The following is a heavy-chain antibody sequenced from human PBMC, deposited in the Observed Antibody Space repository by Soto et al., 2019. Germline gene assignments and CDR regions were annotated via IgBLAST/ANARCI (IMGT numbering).Heavy chain of an antibody. V-gene: IGHV2-5*02. CDR3: ALSVVAARGGWFDP. Sequence: QITLKESGPTLVKPTQTLTLTCTFSGFSLSTSGVGVGWIRQPPGKALEWLALIYWDDDKRYSPSLKSRLTITKDTSKNQEVLTMTNRDPVDTATYSCALSVVAARGGWFDPWGQGTLVTVSS. CDR2: IYWDDDK. J-gene: IGHJ5*02. D-gene: IGHD2-15*01. CDR1: GFSLSTSGVG.